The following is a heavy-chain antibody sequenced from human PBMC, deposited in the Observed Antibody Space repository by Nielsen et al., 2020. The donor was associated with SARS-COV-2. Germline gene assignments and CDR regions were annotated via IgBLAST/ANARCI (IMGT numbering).Heavy chain of an antibody. CDR1: DGSINSRNC. CDR3: VRIDMATISVDY. Sequence: SETLSLTCDVSDGSINSRNCWSWVRQPPGKGLEWIGEICNSGTSDYSPSLKSRVTISIDKSRNQFSLKLTSVTAADTAVYYCVRIDMATISVDYWGRGTLVTVSS. CDR2: ICNSGTS. V-gene: IGHV4-4*02. D-gene: IGHD5-24*01. J-gene: IGHJ4*02.